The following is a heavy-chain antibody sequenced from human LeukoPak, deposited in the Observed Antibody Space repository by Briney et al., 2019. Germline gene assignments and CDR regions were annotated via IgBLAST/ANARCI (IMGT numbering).Heavy chain of an antibody. CDR1: GFTFSSYG. D-gene: IGHD3-22*01. CDR3: AKDVYYYDSSGYYLSEYFQH. CDR2: IWYDGSNK. Sequence: GGSLRLSCAASGFTFSSYGMHWVRQAPGKGLEWVAVIWYDGSNKYYADSVKGRFTISRDNSKNTLYLQMNSLRAEDTAVYYCAKDVYYYDSSGYYLSEYFQHWGQGTLVTVSS. V-gene: IGHV3-30*02. J-gene: IGHJ1*01.